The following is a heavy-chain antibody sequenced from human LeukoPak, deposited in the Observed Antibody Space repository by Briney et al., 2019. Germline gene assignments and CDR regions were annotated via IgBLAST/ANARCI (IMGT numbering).Heavy chain of an antibody. CDR1: GFTFSSYA. CDR2: ISGSGGST. Sequence: GGSLRLSCAASGFTFSSYAMSWVRQAPGKGLEWVSAISGSGGSTYYADSVKGRFTISRDNSKNTLYLQMNSLRAEDTAVYYCANTFIAAVGYFDYWGQGTLVTVSS. CDR3: ANTFIAAVGYFDY. J-gene: IGHJ4*02. D-gene: IGHD6-13*01. V-gene: IGHV3-23*01.